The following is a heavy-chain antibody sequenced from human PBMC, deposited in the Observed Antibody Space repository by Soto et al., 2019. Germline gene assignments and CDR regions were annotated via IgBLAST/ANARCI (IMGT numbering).Heavy chain of an antibody. J-gene: IGHJ6*01. D-gene: IGHD2-15*01. CDR1: GYTFTNYY. CDR2: INPSGGTT. V-gene: IGHV1-46*01. CDR3: AEDVVMVVVTYYYYGMDG. Sequence: QVQLVQSGAEMREPGASVKVSCKASGYTFTNYYIHWVRQAPGRGLEWMGIINPSGGTTTYAQQFQGRVTMTRDTSTSTVYLELNSLRSEDTAMYYCAEDVVMVVVTYYYYGMDGWGQLTTVTVSS.